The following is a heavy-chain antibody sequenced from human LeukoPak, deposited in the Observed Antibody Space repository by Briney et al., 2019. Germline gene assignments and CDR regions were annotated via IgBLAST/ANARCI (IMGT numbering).Heavy chain of an antibody. CDR1: GYTFTSYD. Sequence: ASVKVSCKASGYTFTSYDINWVRQATGQGLEWMGWMNPNSGNTGYAQKFQGRVTITTNTSISTAYMELSSLRSEDTAVYYCAIPYSSSAGFDYWGQGTLVTASS. J-gene: IGHJ4*02. V-gene: IGHV1-8*01. D-gene: IGHD6-6*01. CDR2: MNPNSGNT. CDR3: AIPYSSSAGFDY.